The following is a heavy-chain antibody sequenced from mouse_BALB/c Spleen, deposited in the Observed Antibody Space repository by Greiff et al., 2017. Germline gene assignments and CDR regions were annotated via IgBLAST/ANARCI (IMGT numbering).Heavy chain of an antibody. J-gene: IGHJ3*01. V-gene: IGHV3-2*02. Sequence: EVMLVESGPGLVKPSQSLSLTCTVTGYSITSDYAWNWIRQFPGNKLEWMGYISYSGSTSYNPSLKSRISITRDTSKNQFFLQLNSVTTEDTATYYCAREYGNPWFAYWGQGTLVTVSA. CDR1: GYSITSDYA. D-gene: IGHD2-10*02. CDR3: AREYGNPWFAY. CDR2: ISYSGST.